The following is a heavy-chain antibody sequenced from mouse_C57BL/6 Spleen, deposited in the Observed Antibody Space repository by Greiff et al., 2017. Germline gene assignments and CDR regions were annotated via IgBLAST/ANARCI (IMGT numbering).Heavy chain of an antibody. CDR3: TRDEDYGSSWGWYFDV. J-gene: IGHJ1*03. Sequence: EVMLVESGEGLVKPGGSLKLSCAASGFTFSSYAMSWVRQTPEKRLEWVAYISSGGDYIYYADTVKGRFTISRDNARNTLYLQMSSLKSEDTAMYYCTRDEDYGSSWGWYFDVWGTGTTVTVSS. V-gene: IGHV5-9-1*02. CDR2: ISSGGDYI. D-gene: IGHD1-1*01. CDR1: GFTFSSYA.